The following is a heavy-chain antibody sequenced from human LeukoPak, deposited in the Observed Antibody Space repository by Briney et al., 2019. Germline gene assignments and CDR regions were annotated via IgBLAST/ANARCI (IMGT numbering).Heavy chain of an antibody. CDR1: GFPFSEAW. J-gene: IGHJ4*02. CDR3: TTYLTT. D-gene: IGHD4/OR15-4a*01. Sequence: GGSLGLSCAVSGFPFSEAWMGWVRQAPGKGLEWVGRITSTTDGGTTDHAAPVRGRFTISRDDSKTTLYLQMNSLKTEDTAVYYCTTYLTTRGQGTLVTVSS. CDR2: ITSTTDGGTT. V-gene: IGHV3-15*01.